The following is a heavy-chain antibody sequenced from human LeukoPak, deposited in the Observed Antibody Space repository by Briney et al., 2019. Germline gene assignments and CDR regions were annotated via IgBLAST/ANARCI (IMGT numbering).Heavy chain of an antibody. CDR3: ATGGIVGATAGPAN. CDR2: IIPIFGTA. V-gene: IGHV1-69*05. Sequence: GASVKVSCKASGGTFSSYAISWVRQAPGQGLEWMGGIIPIFGTANYAQKFQGRVTITTDESTSTAYMELSSLRSEDTAVYYCATGGIVGATAGPANWGQGTLVTVSS. J-gene: IGHJ4*02. CDR1: GGTFSSYA. D-gene: IGHD1-26*01.